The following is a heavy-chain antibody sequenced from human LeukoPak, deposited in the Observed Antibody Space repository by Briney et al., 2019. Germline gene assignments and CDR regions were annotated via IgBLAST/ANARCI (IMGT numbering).Heavy chain of an antibody. J-gene: IGHJ6*03. CDR1: GFTFSTFP. Sequence: GGSLRLSCAASGFTFSTFPMHWVRQAPGKGLQWVAVISNDGSHEYYRHSVKGRFTISRDNSKNTLSLQMNSLTIEDTAVYYCARGAGTMVYYIDVWGNGTTVTVSS. D-gene: IGHD1-7*01. V-gene: IGHV3-30*10. CDR2: ISNDGSHE. CDR3: ARGAGTMVYYIDV.